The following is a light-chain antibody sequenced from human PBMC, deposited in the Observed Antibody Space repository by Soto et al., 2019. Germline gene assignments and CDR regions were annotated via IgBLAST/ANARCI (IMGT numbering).Light chain of an antibody. J-gene: IGKJ1*01. CDR2: AAS. V-gene: IGKV1-39*01. Sequence: DIQMTQSPSSLSASLGDIVAITCGASQSISSYLNWYQQKPGKAPNVLIYAASSLQSGVPSRFSGSGSGTDFTLTISSLQPEDSATYYCQQSYSTPWTFGQGTKVDIK. CDR1: QSISSY. CDR3: QQSYSTPWT.